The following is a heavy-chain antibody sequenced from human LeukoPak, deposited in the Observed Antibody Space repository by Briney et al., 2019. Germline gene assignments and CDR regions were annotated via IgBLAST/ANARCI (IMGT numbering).Heavy chain of an antibody. J-gene: IGHJ3*02. Sequence: SETLSLTCAVYGGSFSGYYWSWIRQPPGKGLEWIGEINHSGSTNYNPSLKSRVTISVDTSKNQFSLKLSSVTAADTAVYYCAGPQIGSASGGADAFDIWGQGTMVTVSS. CDR3: AGPQIGSASGGADAFDI. CDR2: INHSGST. D-gene: IGHD2-15*01. V-gene: IGHV4-34*01. CDR1: GGSFSGYY.